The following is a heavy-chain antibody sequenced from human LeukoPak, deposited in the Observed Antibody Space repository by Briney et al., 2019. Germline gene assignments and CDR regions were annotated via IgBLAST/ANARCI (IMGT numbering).Heavy chain of an antibody. V-gene: IGHV4-59*08. CDR3: ARRGNWGFFDY. CDR2: ISYIGTT. J-gene: IGHJ4*02. Sequence: SDTLFLTCTVSGGSFTSNYWNWIRQPPGKGLEWIGYISYIGTTNYNPSLKSRVTISVDTSKNQFSLSLSSSTTADTAVYYCARRGNWGFFDYWGQGTLVTVSS. D-gene: IGHD7-27*01. CDR1: GGSFTSNY.